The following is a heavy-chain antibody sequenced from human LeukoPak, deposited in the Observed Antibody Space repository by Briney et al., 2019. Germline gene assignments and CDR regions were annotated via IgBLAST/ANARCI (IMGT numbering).Heavy chain of an antibody. CDR3: AKVRIAVAATRTYYYYGMDV. CDR2: ISYDGSNK. CDR1: GFTFSGYG. V-gene: IGHV3-30*18. D-gene: IGHD6-19*01. J-gene: IGHJ6*02. Sequence: PGGSLRLSCAASGFTFSGYGMHWVRQAPGKGLEWVAVISYDGSNKYYADSVKGRFTISRDNSKNTLYLQMNSLRAEDTAVYYCAKVRIAVAATRTYYYYGMDVWGQGTTVTVSS.